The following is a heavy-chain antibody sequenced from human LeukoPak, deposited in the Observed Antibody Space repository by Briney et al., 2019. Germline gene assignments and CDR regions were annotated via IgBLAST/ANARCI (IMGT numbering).Heavy chain of an antibody. J-gene: IGHJ4*02. CDR2: RNEDGSGN. V-gene: IGHV3-7*01. CDR1: GCTISSCW. D-gene: IGHD3-22*01. Sequence: PGGSLRLSCAASGCTISSCWLCWVRKPQGQGLDLVANRNEDGSGNYYVDSVIGRLVIFRDNAKNSLYLQMSSLRAGATAVWYCASFYFSYYDNSGWCDWGQGTLVTVSS. CDR3: ASFYFSYYDNSGWCD.